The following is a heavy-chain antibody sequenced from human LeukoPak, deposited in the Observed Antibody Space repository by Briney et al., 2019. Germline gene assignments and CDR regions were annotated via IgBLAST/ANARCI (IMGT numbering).Heavy chain of an antibody. J-gene: IGHJ4*02. CDR1: GGSISSGSYY. CDR2: IYTSGST. D-gene: IGHD2-15*01. CDR3: ASTQSPEAAVFDY. Sequence: SETLSLTCTVSGGSISSGSYYWSWIRQPAGKGLEWIGRIYTSGSTNYNPSLKSRVTISVDRSKNQFSLKLSSVTAADTAVYYCASTQSPEAAVFDYWGQGTLVTVSS. V-gene: IGHV4-61*02.